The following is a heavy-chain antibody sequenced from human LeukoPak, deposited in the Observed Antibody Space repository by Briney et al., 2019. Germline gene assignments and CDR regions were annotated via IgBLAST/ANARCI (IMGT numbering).Heavy chain of an antibody. CDR2: ISSSGRAI. J-gene: IGHJ4*02. Sequence: GGSLRLSCAASGYTFSDHEMIWVRQAPGKGLEWVSYISSSGRAIYYADSVRGRFTISRDNAKNSVNLQMNSLRAEDTAIYYCARGVRFGDWGQGTQVTVSS. D-gene: IGHD3-10*01. CDR3: ARGVRFGD. V-gene: IGHV3-48*03. CDR1: GYTFSDHE.